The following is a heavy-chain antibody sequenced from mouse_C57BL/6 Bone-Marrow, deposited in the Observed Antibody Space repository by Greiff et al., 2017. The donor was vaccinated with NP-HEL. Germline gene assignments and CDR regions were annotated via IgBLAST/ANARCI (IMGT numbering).Heavy chain of an antibody. Sequence: QVQLQQPGAELVRPGSSVKLSCKASGYTFTSYWMHWVKQRPIQGLEWIGNIDPSDSETHYNQKFKDKATLTVDKSSSTAYMQLSSLTSEDSAVYYCATRDYYGSSPPFDYWGQGTTLTVSS. CDR2: IDPSDSET. D-gene: IGHD1-1*01. V-gene: IGHV1-52*01. CDR1: GYTFTSYW. J-gene: IGHJ2*01. CDR3: ATRDYYGSSPPFDY.